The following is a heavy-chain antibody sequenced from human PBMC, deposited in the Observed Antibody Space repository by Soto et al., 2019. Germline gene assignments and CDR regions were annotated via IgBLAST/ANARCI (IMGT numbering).Heavy chain of an antibody. V-gene: IGHV2-5*01. CDR3: TYRRSPAGTFGVNV. CDR2: IYWNIDK. J-gene: IGHJ6*02. Sequence: SVPTMVNPRQTVTLTCTFSGFSLGTIGGGVCWIRQPPGKALEGLALIYWNIDKRYRPSLKSKLTITRNSCKNQGVLTISNMDTEDPAIYYCTYRRSPAGTFGVNVCSLGTRATAYS. D-gene: IGHD1-1*01. CDR1: GFSLGTIGGG.